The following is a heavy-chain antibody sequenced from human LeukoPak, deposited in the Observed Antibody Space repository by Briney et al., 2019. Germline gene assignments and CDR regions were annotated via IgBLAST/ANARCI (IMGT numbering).Heavy chain of an antibody. CDR2: IYYSGST. J-gene: IGHJ4*02. V-gene: IGHV4-39*01. CDR3: ASMVRGTYYFDY. CDR1: GGSFSGYY. Sequence: SETLSLTCAVYGGSFSGYYWGWIRQPPGKGLEWIGSIYYSGSTYYNPSLKSRVTISVDTSKNQFSLKLSSVTAADTAVYYCASMVRGTYYFDYWGQGTLVTVSS. D-gene: IGHD3-10*01.